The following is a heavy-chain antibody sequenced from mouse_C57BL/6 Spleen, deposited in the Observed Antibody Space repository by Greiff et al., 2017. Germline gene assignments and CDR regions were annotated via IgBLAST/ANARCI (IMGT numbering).Heavy chain of an antibody. V-gene: IGHV5-17*01. CDR2: ISSGSSTI. CDR3: ARKLSGAY. J-gene: IGHJ3*01. D-gene: IGHD3-1*01. CDR1: GFTFSDYG. Sequence: DVKLVESGGGLVKPGGSLKLSCAASGFTFSDYGMHWVRQAPEKGLEWVAYISSGSSTIYYADTVKGRFTISRDNAKNTLFLQMTSLRSEDTAMYYCARKLSGAYWGQGTLVTVSA.